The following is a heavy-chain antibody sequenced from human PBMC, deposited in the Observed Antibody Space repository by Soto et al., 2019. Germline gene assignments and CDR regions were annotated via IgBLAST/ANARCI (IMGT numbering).Heavy chain of an antibody. J-gene: IGHJ4*02. CDR1: GGSITTAAYY. D-gene: IGHD3-22*01. V-gene: IGHV4-31*03. Sequence: QVQLQESGPGLVKPSQTLSLTCTVSGGSITTAAYYWGWIRRHPGKGLEWIGFIYYSGSTHYNPSPKSRVTRSAETSSNLFFVCLSSAMAADTAVYYCARAPWFETSGYHFDFWGQGTLVTVSS. CDR3: ARAPWFETSGYHFDF. CDR2: IYYSGST.